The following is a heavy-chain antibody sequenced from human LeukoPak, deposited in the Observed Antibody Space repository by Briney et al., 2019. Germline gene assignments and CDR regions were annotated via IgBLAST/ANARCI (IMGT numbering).Heavy chain of an antibody. Sequence: GGSLRLSCAASGFTFSDAWMSRVRQAPGKGLEWVGRIKSKSDGGTTDYAAPIQGRFTISRDDSENTLYLQMNSLKTEDTAVYYCATWGYCSGTSSRHYYYYGMDVWGQGTTVTVSS. J-gene: IGHJ6*02. CDR3: ATWGYCSGTSSRHYYYYGMDV. CDR1: GFTFSDAW. V-gene: IGHV3-15*01. D-gene: IGHD2-15*01. CDR2: IKSKSDGGTT.